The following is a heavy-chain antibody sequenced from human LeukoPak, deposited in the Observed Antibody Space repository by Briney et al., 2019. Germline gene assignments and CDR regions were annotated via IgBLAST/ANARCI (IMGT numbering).Heavy chain of an antibody. CDR1: GFTFDDYA. J-gene: IGHJ6*02. V-gene: IGHV3-9*01. CDR3: AKDISGGVGYSDYYYGMDV. D-gene: IGHD2-15*01. Sequence: GRSLRLSCAASGFTFDDYAMHWVRQAPGKGLEWVSGISWNSGSIGYADSVKGRFTISRDNAKNSLYLQMNSLRAEDTALYYCAKDISGGVGYSDYYYGMDVWGQGTTVTVSS. CDR2: ISWNSGSI.